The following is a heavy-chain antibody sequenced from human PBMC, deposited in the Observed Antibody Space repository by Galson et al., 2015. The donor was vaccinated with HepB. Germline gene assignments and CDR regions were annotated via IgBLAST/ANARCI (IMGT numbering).Heavy chain of an antibody. J-gene: IGHJ4*02. D-gene: IGHD2-2*01. V-gene: IGHV3-33*06. CDR2: IWNDGSNK. CDR1: GFTFSSYG. Sequence: SLRLSCAASGFTFSSYGMHWVRQAPGKGLEWVAVIWNDGSNKFFVDSVKGRFTISRDNSKNTVYLQMNSLRVEDTAIYYCAKDGIPAAMTYFDYWGQGILVTVSS. CDR3: AKDGIPAAMTYFDY.